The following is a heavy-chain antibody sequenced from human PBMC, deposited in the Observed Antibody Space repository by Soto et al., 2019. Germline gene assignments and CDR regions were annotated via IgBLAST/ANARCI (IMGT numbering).Heavy chain of an antibody. J-gene: IGHJ6*02. CDR3: ARDDFWSGYYLNYYYYYGMDV. D-gene: IGHD3-3*01. V-gene: IGHV4-39*02. Sequence: SETLSLTCTVSGGSISSSSYYWGWIRQPPGKGLEWIGSIYYSGSTYYNPSLKSRVTISVDTSKNQFSLKLSSVTAADTAVYYCARDDFWSGYYLNYYYYYGMDVWGQGTTVTVSS. CDR2: IYYSGST. CDR1: GGSISSSSYY.